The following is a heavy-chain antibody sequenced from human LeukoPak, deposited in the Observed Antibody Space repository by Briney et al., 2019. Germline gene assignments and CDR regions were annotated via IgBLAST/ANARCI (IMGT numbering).Heavy chain of an antibody. CDR2: IRSKPYGGTA. CDR3: TRGGYYCGGDCYSGY. Sequence: GGSLRLSCTASGFTFGDYAMNWVRQSPGEGLEWVGFIRSKPYGGTADYAASVKGRFTISRDDSKSIAYLQMDSLKTEDTAVYYCTRGGYYCGGDCYSGYWGQGTLVTVSS. J-gene: IGHJ4*02. CDR1: GFTFGDYA. V-gene: IGHV3-49*04. D-gene: IGHD2-21*02.